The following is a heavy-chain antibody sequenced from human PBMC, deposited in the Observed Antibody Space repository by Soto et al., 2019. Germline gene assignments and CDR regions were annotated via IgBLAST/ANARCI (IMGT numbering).Heavy chain of an antibody. CDR1: GFTFSDYY. V-gene: IGHV3-11*01. Sequence: PGGSLRLSCAASGFTFSDYYMSWIRQAPGKGLEWVSYISSSGSTIYYADSVKGRFTISRDNAKNSLYLQMNSLRAEDTAVYYCARAIDYDILTGYPAPPDYWGQGTLVTVSS. CDR2: ISSSGSTI. J-gene: IGHJ4*02. CDR3: ARAIDYDILTGYPAPPDY. D-gene: IGHD3-9*01.